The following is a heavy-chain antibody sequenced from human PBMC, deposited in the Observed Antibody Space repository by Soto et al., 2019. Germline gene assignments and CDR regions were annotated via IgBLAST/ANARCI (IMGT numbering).Heavy chain of an antibody. D-gene: IGHD4-17*01. CDR1: GYSFTSYW. Sequence: GESLKISCKGSGYSFTSYWISWVRQMPGKGLEWMGRIDPSDSYTNYSPSFQGHVTISADKSISTAYLQWSSLKASDTAIYYCARLMTTVTGYYYYGMDVRGQGTTVTVSS. CDR2: IDPSDSYT. J-gene: IGHJ6*02. V-gene: IGHV5-10-1*01. CDR3: ARLMTTVTGYYYYGMDV.